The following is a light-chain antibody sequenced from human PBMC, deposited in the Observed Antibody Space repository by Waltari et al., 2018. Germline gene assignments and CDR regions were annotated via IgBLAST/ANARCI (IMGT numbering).Light chain of an antibody. CDR3: AAWDDGLNGWV. CDR1: GSNVGGTT. J-gene: IGLJ3*02. Sequence: QSALTQPPSASGTPGQAVTISCSGSGSNVGGTTVNWHQQLPGMAPTLVIYRDDQRPTGVPDRFAGSKSGTSASLVISGLRPEDEASYYCAAWDDGLNGWVVGGGTKLTVL. V-gene: IGLV1-44*01. CDR2: RDD.